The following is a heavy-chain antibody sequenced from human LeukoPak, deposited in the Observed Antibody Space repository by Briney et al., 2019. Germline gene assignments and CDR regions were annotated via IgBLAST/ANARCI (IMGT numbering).Heavy chain of an antibody. CDR3: ARVVVPAATAEYFQH. D-gene: IGHD2-2*01. V-gene: IGHV4-31*03. Sequence: PSETLSLTCTVSGGSISSGDYYWSCIRQHPGKGLKWIGYIYYSGSTYYYPSLKSRVTISVDTSKNQFSLKLSSVAGAGTAVYFCARVVVPAATAEYFQHWGQGTLVTVPS. CDR2: IYYSGST. CDR1: GGSISSGDYY. J-gene: IGHJ1*01.